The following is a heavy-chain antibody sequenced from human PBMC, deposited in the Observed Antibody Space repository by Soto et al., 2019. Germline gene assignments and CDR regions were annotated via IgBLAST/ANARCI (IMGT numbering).Heavy chain of an antibody. CDR3: ARRGVRYFDWLAYFDY. J-gene: IGHJ4*02. Sequence: GGSLRLSCAASGFTVSSNYMSWVRQAPGKGLEWVSVIYSGGSTYYADSVKGRFTISRDNSKNTLYLQMNSLRAEDTAVYYCARRGVRYFDWLAYFDYWGQGTLVTVSS. CDR2: IYSGGST. CDR1: GFTVSSNY. D-gene: IGHD3-9*01. V-gene: IGHV3-66*01.